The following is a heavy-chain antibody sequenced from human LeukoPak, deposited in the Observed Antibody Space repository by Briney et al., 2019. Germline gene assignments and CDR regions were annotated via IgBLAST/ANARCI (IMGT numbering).Heavy chain of an antibody. V-gene: IGHV3-48*02. CDR1: GFTFSSYD. J-gene: IGHJ6*02. CDR3: ASVYYDSSGYYYYYYYGMDV. D-gene: IGHD3-22*01. CDR2: ISSSSSTI. Sequence: GGSLRLSCAASGFTFSSYDMSWVRQAPGKGLEWVSYISSSSSTIYYADSMKGRFTISRDNAKNSLYLQMNSLRDEDTAVYYGASVYYDSSGYYYYYYYGMDVWGQGTTVTVSS.